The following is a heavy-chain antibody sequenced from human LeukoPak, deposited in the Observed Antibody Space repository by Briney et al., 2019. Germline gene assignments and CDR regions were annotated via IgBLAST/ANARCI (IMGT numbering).Heavy chain of an antibody. CDR2: INPNSGGT. V-gene: IGHV1-2*02. CDR3: ARVGAGNGWSQGNDAFDI. Sequence: ASVKVSCKASGYTFTGYYMHWVRQAPGQGLEWMGWINPNSGGTNYAQKFQGRVTMTRDTSISTAYMELSRLRSDDTAVYYCARVGAGNGWSQGNDAFDIWGQGTMVTVSS. D-gene: IGHD6-19*01. J-gene: IGHJ3*02. CDR1: GYTFTGYY.